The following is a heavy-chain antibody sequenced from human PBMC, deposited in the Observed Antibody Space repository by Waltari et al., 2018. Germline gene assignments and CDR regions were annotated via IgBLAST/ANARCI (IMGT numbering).Heavy chain of an antibody. D-gene: IGHD1-26*01. V-gene: IGHV3-53*01. CDR3: ARDVGATPGY. CDR1: GFTVSSNY. CDR2: IYSGGSN. Sequence: EVQLVESGGGLIKPGGSLRLSCAASGFTVSSNYMSWVRQAPGKGLEWVSVIYSGGSNYVADSGKGRFTISRDNPKNTLYLQMNSLRAEDTAVYYCARDVGATPGYWGQGTLVTVSS. J-gene: IGHJ4*02.